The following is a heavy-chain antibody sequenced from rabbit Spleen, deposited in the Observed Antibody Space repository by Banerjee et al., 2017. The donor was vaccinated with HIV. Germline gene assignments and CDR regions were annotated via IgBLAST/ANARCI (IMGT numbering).Heavy chain of an antibody. CDR2: IYAGSSGST. D-gene: IGHD8-1*01. CDR1: GLSLSDKDA. CDR3: ARDTGSSFSTYGMDL. J-gene: IGHJ6*01. Sequence: QEQLVESGGGLVKPEGSLTLTCKGSGLSLSDKDAMCWVRQAPGKGLEWIACIYAGSSGSTWYASWATGRFTCSKASSTTVTLQMTSLTAADTATYFCARDTGSSFSTYGMDLWGPGTLVTVS. V-gene: IGHV1S45*01.